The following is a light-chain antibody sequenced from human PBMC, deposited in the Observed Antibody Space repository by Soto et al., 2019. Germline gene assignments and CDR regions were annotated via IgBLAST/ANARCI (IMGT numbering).Light chain of an antibody. CDR2: SIS. V-gene: IGKV3-20*01. CDR3: QPFAGSIT. CDR1: QSLTNRY. Sequence: EIVLTQSPGTLSLSPGERATLSCRASQSLTNRYLAWYQQKPGHAPRLLINSISSRAPGIADRFSGSGSGTHFYLTISKLEPEDFAVSCCQPFAGSITFGGGTKVDI. J-gene: IGKJ4*01.